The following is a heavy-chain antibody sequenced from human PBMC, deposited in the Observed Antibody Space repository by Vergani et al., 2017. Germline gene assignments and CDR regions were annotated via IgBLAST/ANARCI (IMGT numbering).Heavy chain of an antibody. CDR2: IWYDGSNK. CDR1: GFTFSSYG. D-gene: IGHD4-17*01. Sequence: QVQLVESGGGVVQPGRSLRLSCAASGFTFSSYGMHWVRQAPGKGLEWVAVIWYDGSNKYYADSVKGRFTISRDNSKNTLYLQMNSLRAEDTAVYYCARDGDYGYFDYWGQGTLVTVSS. V-gene: IGHV3-33*01. CDR3: ARDGDYGYFDY. J-gene: IGHJ4*02.